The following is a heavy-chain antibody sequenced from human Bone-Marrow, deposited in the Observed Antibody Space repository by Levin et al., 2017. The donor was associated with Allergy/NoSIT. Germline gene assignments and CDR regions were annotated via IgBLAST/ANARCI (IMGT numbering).Heavy chain of an antibody. J-gene: IGHJ4*02. CDR1: GFTFSDHS. V-gene: IGHV3-72*01. D-gene: IGHD5-18*01. CDR3: GRAHTVMYLDY. Sequence: GESLKISCAASGFTFSDHSMDWVRQAPGKGLEWVGRINTNVDGYTTLYAASVKGRFTISRDDSKNSLYLQMNSLKSEETAVYYCGRAHTVMYLDYWGQGTQVTVSS. CDR2: INTNVDGYTT.